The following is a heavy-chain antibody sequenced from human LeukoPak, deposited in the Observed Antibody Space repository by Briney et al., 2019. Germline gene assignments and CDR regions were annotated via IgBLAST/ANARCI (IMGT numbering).Heavy chain of an antibody. D-gene: IGHD3-22*01. J-gene: IGHJ3*02. V-gene: IGHV3-43*02. CDR1: GFTFDDYA. CDR2: ISGDGGST. CDR3: AKDTYYYDSSGPDI. Sequence: GGSLRLSCAASGFTFDDYAMHWVRQAPGKGLEWVSLISGDGGSTYYADSVKGRFTISRDNSKNSLYLQMNSLRTEDTVLYYCAKDTYYYDSSGPDIWGQGTMVTVSS.